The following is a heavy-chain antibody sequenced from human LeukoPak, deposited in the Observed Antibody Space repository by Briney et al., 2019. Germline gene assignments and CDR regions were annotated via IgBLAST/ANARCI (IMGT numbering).Heavy chain of an antibody. D-gene: IGHD2-8*01. Sequence: GSLTPSCAASGFTFNNYAMNWVRQAPGKGLGWVSGISCSSGRTYSADSVKGPFTLSRDQSKNTLFLQVNSLRVEDTAVYYCAKGFSNSLYSTYCDFWGQRTLVTVAS. CDR1: GFTFNNYA. CDR3: AKGFSNSLYSTYCDF. CDR2: ISCSSGRT. V-gene: IGHV3-23*01. J-gene: IGHJ4*02.